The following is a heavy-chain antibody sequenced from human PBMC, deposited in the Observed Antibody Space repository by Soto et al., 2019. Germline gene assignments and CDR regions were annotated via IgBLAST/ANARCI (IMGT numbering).Heavy chain of an antibody. J-gene: IGHJ6*02. CDR3: ARSQGGSSSLDIYYYYYYGMDV. CDR1: GGTFSSYA. V-gene: IGHV1-69*01. Sequence: QVQLVQSGAEVKKPGSSVKVSCKAPGGTFSSYAISWVRQAPGQGLEWMGGIIPIFGTANYAQKFQGRVTITADESTSTGYMELRSLRSEDPAVYYCARSQGGSSSLDIYYYYYYGMDVWGQGTRVTVSS. D-gene: IGHD2-15*01. CDR2: IIPIFGTA.